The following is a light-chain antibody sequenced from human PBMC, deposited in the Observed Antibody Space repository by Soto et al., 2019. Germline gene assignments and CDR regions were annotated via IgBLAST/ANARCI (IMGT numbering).Light chain of an antibody. CDR1: PSVTNY. Sequence: VLTQSPATLSLSPGERATLSCRASPSVTNYLAWYQQKPGQPPRLLIYGAFNRAAGIPARFSGSGSGTDFTLTINRVEPEDSAVYYCLQYGRSPTFGPGTKVDI. CDR2: GAF. J-gene: IGKJ3*01. CDR3: LQYGRSPT. V-gene: IGKV3-11*01.